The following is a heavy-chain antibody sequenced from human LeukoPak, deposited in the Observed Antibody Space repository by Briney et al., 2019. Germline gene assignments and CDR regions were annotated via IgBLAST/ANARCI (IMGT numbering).Heavy chain of an antibody. Sequence: EASVKVSCKASGGSLSNYVITWVRQADGQVLEGIGWISAYNGNTNYAQKLQGRVTMTTDTSTSTAYRELRSLRSDDTAVYYCARDRVVDGMDVWGQGTAVTVSS. J-gene: IGHJ6*02. CDR3: ARDRVVDGMDV. D-gene: IGHD2-15*01. CDR1: GGSLSNYV. V-gene: IGHV1-18*01. CDR2: ISAYNGNT.